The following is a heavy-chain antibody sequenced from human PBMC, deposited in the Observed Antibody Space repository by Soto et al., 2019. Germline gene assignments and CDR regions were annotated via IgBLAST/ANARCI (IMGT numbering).Heavy chain of an antibody. J-gene: IGHJ4*02. CDR1: GGSISSLY. Sequence: SETLSLTCTVSGGSISSLYWSWLRRPPGKGLEWIGYIYHTGSTNHNPSLQSRITISIDTSKNQFSLHLNSVTAADTAVYFCARLIPASVGPWGYYFDYWGQGALVT. CDR3: ARLIPASVGPWGYYFDY. V-gene: IGHV4-59*11. D-gene: IGHD2-2*01. CDR2: IYHTGST.